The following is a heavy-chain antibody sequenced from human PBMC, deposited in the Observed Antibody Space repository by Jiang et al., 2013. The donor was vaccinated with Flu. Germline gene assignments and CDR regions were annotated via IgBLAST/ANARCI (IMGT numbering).Heavy chain of an antibody. CDR2: INPSGGST. Sequence: KASGYTFTSYYMHWVRQAPGQGLEWMGIINPSGGSTSYAQKFQGRVTMTRDTSTSTVYMELSSLRSEDTAVYYCARALWFGELSIFYYYGMDVWGQGTTVTVSS. CDR1: GYTFTSYY. CDR3: ARALWFGELSIFYYYGMDV. D-gene: IGHD3-10*01. J-gene: IGHJ6*02. V-gene: IGHV1-46*03.